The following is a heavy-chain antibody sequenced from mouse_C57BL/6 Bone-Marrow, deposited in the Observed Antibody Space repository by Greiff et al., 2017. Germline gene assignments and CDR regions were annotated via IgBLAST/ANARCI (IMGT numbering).Heavy chain of an antibody. D-gene: IGHD2-2*01. Sequence: QVQLQQSGAELVRPGASVTLSCKASGYTFTDYEMHWVKQTPVHGLEWIGAIDPETGGTAYNQKFKGKAILTADKSSSTAYMELRSLTSEDSAVYYCTRYTMVTTGFAYWGQGTLVTVSA. CDR3: TRYTMVTTGFAY. CDR1: GYTFTDYE. V-gene: IGHV1-15*01. CDR2: IDPETGGT. J-gene: IGHJ3*01.